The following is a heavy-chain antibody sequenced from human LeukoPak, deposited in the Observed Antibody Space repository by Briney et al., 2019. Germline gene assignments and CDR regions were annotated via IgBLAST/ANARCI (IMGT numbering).Heavy chain of an antibody. D-gene: IGHD3-10*02. CDR3: ARAKVFDAEYFQH. V-gene: IGHV3-21*01. CDR2: ISSSSSYI. CDR1: GFTFSSYS. J-gene: IGHJ1*01. Sequence: PGGSLRLSCAASGFTFSSYSMNWVRQAPGKGLEWVSSISSSSSYIYYADSVKGRFTISRDNAKNSLYLQMNSLRAEDTAVYHCARAKVFDAEYFQHWGQGTLVTVSS.